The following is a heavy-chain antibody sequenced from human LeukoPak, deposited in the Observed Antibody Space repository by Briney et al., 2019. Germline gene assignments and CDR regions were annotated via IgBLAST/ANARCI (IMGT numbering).Heavy chain of an antibody. V-gene: IGHV3-48*01. CDR2: ISSSSSTI. D-gene: IGHD3-3*01. Sequence: YPGGSLRLSCAASGFTFSSYSMNWVRQAPGKGLEWVSYISSSSSTIYYADSVKGRFTISRDNAKNSLYLQMNSLRAEDTAVYYCARDWTEAIPYYDFWSDYPNWFDPWGQGTLVTVSS. CDR1: GFTFSSYS. J-gene: IGHJ5*02. CDR3: ARDWTEAIPYYDFWSDYPNWFDP.